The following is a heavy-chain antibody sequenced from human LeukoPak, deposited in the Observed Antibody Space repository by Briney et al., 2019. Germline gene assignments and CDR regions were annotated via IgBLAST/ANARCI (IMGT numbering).Heavy chain of an antibody. CDR2: TNPNSGGT. J-gene: IGHJ6*02. Sequence: ASVKVSCKASGYTFTGYNMYWVRQAPGQGLEWMGWTNPNSGGTNYAQKFQGRVTITADESTSTAYMELSSLRSEDTAVYYCATYGMDVWGQGTTVTVSS. CDR3: ATYGMDV. CDR1: GYTFTGYN. V-gene: IGHV1-2*02.